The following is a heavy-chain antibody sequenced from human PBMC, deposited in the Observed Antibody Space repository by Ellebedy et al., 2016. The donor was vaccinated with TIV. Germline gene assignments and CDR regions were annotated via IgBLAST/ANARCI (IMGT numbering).Heavy chain of an antibody. CDR2: IYAGGTT. V-gene: IGHV3-53*01. D-gene: IGHD4-17*01. J-gene: IGHJ5*02. CDR3: AVGRPNYGDFPS. Sequence: GESLKISCAVSRFTVSSNYMSWVRQAPGRGLEWVSVIYAGGTTDYVASVKGRFSISRDTSKNTLFLQMNSLRADDTAIYYCAVGRPNYGDFPSWGQGTLVTVSS. CDR1: RFTVSSNY.